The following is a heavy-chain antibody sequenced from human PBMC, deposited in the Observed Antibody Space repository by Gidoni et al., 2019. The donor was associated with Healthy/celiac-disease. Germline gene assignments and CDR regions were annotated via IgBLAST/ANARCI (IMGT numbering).Heavy chain of an antibody. CDR2: SYWNDDK. Sequence: QITFKESGPTLVIPTQTLTLTCTVSGFSLSTSVVGVGWIRQPPGKALEWLAISYWNDDKRYSPSLKSRLTITKDTSKNQVVLTMTNMDPVDTATYYCAHMTVAVAGDYFDYWGQGTLVTVSS. D-gene: IGHD6-19*01. CDR3: AHMTVAVAGDYFDY. CDR1: GFSLSTSVVG. V-gene: IGHV2-5*01. J-gene: IGHJ4*02.